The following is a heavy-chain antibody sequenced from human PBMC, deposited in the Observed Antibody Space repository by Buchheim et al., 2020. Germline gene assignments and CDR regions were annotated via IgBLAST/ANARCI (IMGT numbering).Heavy chain of an antibody. CDR3: AKDGVVTAIYGMDV. D-gene: IGHD2-21*02. Sequence: QVQLVESGGGVVQPGRSLRLSCAASGFTFSSYGMHWVRQAPGKGLEWVAVISYDGSNKYYADSVKGRFTISRDNSKNKLYLQMNSLRAEDTAVYYCAKDGVVTAIYGMDVWGQGTT. CDR1: GFTFSSYG. J-gene: IGHJ6*02. V-gene: IGHV3-30*18. CDR2: ISYDGSNK.